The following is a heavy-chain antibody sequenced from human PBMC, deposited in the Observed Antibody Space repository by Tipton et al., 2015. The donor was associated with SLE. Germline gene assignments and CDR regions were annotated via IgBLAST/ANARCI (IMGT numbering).Heavy chain of an antibody. J-gene: IGHJ4*02. D-gene: IGHD3-3*01. Sequence: SLRLSCAASGFTFSDYYMSWIRQAPGKGLEWASYISSSGSTIYYADSVKGRFTISRDNAKNSLYLQMNSLRAEDTAVYYCASGSYYEGSGHDYWGQGTLVTVSS. CDR2: ISSSGSTI. V-gene: IGHV3-11*01. CDR1: GFTFSDYY. CDR3: ASGSYYEGSGHDY.